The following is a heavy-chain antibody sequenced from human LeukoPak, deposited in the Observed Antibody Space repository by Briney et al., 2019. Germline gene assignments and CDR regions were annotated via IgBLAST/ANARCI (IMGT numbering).Heavy chain of an antibody. Sequence: GGSLRLSCAASGFTFSSHALSWVRQAPGKGLEWVSSLSGSGYNTYYADSVKGRFTIPRDNSKNTVYLQMNSLRAEDTAVYYCAKDHYGTRYFDYWGQGTLVTVSS. CDR2: LSGSGYNT. V-gene: IGHV3-23*01. CDR1: GFTFSSHA. CDR3: AKDHYGTRYFDY. D-gene: IGHD2-2*01. J-gene: IGHJ4*02.